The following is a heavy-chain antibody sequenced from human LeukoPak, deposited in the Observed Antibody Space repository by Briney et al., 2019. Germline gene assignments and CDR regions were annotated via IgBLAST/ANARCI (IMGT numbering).Heavy chain of an antibody. J-gene: IGHJ5*02. V-gene: IGHV6-1*01. CDR3: ARGWEYYDFWSGYPKGDWFDP. CDR1: GDSVSSNSAA. Sequence: SQTLSLTCAISGDSVSSNSAAWNWIRQSPSRGLKWLGRTYYRSKWYNDYAVSVKSRITINPDTSKNQFSLQLNSVTPEDTAVYYCARGWEYYDFWSGYPKGDWFDPWGQGTLVTVSS. D-gene: IGHD3-3*01. CDR2: TYYRSKWYN.